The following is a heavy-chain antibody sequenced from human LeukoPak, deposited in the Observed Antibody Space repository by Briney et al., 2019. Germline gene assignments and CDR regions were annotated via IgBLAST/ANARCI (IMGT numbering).Heavy chain of an antibody. D-gene: IGHD3-22*01. CDR2: ISSSSSYI. CDR3: ARAGSSGYYMYFDY. J-gene: IGHJ4*02. CDR1: GFTFSSYS. Sequence: GGSLRLSCAASGFTFSSYSMNWVRQAPGKGLEWVSSISSSSSYIYYADSVKGRFTISRDNAKNSLYLQMNSLRAEGTAVYYCARAGSSGYYMYFDYWGQGTLVTVSS. V-gene: IGHV3-21*01.